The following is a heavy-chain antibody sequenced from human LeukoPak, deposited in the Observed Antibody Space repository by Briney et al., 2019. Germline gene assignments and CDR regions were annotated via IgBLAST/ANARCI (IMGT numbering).Heavy chain of an antibody. CDR3: TTERGSASWYEYYFDY. CDR1: GFTFSNAW. Sequence: PGGSLRLSCAASGFTFSNAWMGWVRQAPGKGLEWVGRMKSKTDGGATDYAAPVRGRFTISRDDSKNTLYLQMSSLKTEDTAVYYCTTERGSASWYEYYFDYWGQGTLVTVSS. D-gene: IGHD6-13*01. J-gene: IGHJ4*02. V-gene: IGHV3-15*01. CDR2: MKSKTDGGAT.